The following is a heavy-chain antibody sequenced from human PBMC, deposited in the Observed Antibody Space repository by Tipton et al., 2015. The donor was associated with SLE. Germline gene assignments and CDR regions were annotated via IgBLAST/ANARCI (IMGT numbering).Heavy chain of an antibody. CDR3: ARGGRDGYNYAFDY. Sequence: GSLRLSCAASGFTFSSYAMHWVRQAPGKGLEWVSVIYSGGSTYYADSVKGRFTISRDNSKNTLYLQMNSLRAEDTAVYYCARGGRDGYNYAFDYWGQGTLVTVSS. D-gene: IGHD5-24*01. CDR1: GFTFSSYA. CDR2: IYSGGST. V-gene: IGHV3-66*02. J-gene: IGHJ4*02.